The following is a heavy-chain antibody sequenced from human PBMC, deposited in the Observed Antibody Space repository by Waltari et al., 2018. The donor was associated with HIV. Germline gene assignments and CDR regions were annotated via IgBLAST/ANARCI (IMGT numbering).Heavy chain of an antibody. D-gene: IGHD3-10*01. CDR3: AKEAGLWFGELPPSSYYYYYYGLDV. J-gene: IGHJ6*02. CDR2: ISYDGSNK. V-gene: IGHV3-30*18. Sequence: QVHLVESGGGVVQPGRSLRLSCAASGFTFSSYAMHWVRQAPGTGLEWVAIISYDGSNKYYADSVKGRFTISRDNSKNTLYLQMNSLRAEDTAVYYCAKEAGLWFGELPPSSYYYYYYGLDVWGQGTTVTVSS. CDR1: GFTFSSYA.